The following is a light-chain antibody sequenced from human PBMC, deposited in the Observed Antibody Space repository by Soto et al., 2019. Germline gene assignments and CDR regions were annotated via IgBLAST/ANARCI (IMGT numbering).Light chain of an antibody. V-gene: IGLV2-14*01. Sequence: QSALTQPASVSGAPGQSITISCTGTSSDVGGHNYVSWYQQHPGKAPQLMIYEVSNRPSGVSNRLSGSKSGNTSSLTIAGLQAEDEASYYCSSYRSGSSPRVFGGGTQLTVL. CDR2: EVS. CDR1: SSDVGGHNY. CDR3: SSYRSGSSPRV. J-gene: IGLJ3*02.